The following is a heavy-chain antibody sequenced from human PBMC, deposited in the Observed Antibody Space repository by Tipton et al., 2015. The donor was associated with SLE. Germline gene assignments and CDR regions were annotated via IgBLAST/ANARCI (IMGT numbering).Heavy chain of an antibody. V-gene: IGHV4-59*11. J-gene: IGHJ3*01. CDR1: GGSISSHY. CDR3: ARENVAADGALDV. CDR2: IYSGEST. Sequence: TLSLTCPVSGGSISSHYWSWIRQPPGKTLEWIGYIYSGESTNYNPSLKSRVSISVDTSKNQISLKLSSVTAADTAVYYCARENVAADGALDVWGQGTMVTVSS. D-gene: IGHD6-13*01.